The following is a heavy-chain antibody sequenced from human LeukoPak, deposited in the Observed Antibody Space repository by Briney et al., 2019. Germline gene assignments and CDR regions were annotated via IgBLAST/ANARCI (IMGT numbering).Heavy chain of an antibody. D-gene: IGHD6-19*01. J-gene: IGHJ5*02. CDR3: AKCPSGWYAISYWFDP. V-gene: IGHV3-23*01. CDR1: GFTFSSYA. Sequence: GGSLRLSCAASGFTFSSYAMSWVRQAPGKGLEWVSAISGSGGSTYYADSVKGRFTISRDNSKNTLYLQMNSLRAEDTAVYYCAKCPSGWYAISYWFDPWGQGTLVTVSS. CDR2: ISGSGGST.